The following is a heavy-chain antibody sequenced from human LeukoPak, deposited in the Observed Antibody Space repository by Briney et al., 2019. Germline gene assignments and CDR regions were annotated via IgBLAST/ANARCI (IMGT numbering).Heavy chain of an antibody. CDR3: AKDHYWSIDY. Sequence: PGGSLRLSGEASGLALGGNWMNWFRHAPGKGRVWVSRIKGDGISTNYADSVKGRFTISRDIAKNTLYLQMNSLRAEDTGVYYCAKDHYWSIDYWGRGTLVTVSS. CDR1: GLALGGNW. CDR2: IKGDGIST. J-gene: IGHJ4*02. D-gene: IGHD3-3*01. V-gene: IGHV3-74*01.